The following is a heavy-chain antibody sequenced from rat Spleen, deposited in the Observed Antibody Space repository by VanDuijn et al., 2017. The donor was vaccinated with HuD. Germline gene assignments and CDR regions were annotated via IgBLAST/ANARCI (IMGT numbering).Heavy chain of an antibody. CDR2: IWSGGST. Sequence: QVQLKESGPGLVQPSQTLSLTCTVSGFSLTSYHVSWVRQPPGKGLEWMGVIWSGGSTAHNSLLESRLSVTRDISKSQVFLKMNSLQTEDTAIYFCTRANWAPDYWGQGVMVTVSS. CDR3: TRANWAPDY. J-gene: IGHJ2*01. CDR1: GFSLTSYH. D-gene: IGHD5-1*01. V-gene: IGHV2-43*01.